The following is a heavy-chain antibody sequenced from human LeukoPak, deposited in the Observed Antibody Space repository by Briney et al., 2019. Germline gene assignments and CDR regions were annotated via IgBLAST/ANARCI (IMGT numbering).Heavy chain of an antibody. D-gene: IGHD1-26*01. V-gene: IGHV3-11*01. J-gene: IGHJ4*02. CDR3: ARAVGAMSWGDFDY. CDR1: GFTFSDYY. CDR2: ITSSGRTM. Sequence: GGSLRLSCAASGFTFSDYYMSWIRQAPGKGLEWVSYITSSGRTMYYADSVTGRFTIFRDNAKNSLYLQMNSLRAEDTAMYYCARAVGAMSWGDFDYWGQGTLVTVSS.